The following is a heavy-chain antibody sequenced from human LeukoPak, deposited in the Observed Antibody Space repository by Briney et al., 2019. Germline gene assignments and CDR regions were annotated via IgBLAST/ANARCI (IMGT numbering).Heavy chain of an antibody. CDR2: IYYSGST. J-gene: IGHJ4*02. Sequence: SETLSLTCTVSGGSISSYYWSWIRQPAGKGLEWIGRIYYSGSTNYNPSLKSRVTISVDTSKNQFSLKLSSVTAADTAVYYCARRPLRWSYFDYWGQGTLVTVSS. D-gene: IGHD4-23*01. CDR1: GGSISSYY. CDR3: ARRPLRWSYFDY. V-gene: IGHV4-59*08.